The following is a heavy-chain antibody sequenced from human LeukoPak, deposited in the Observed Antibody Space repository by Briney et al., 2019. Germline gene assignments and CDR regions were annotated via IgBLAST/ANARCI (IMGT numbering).Heavy chain of an antibody. D-gene: IGHD6-6*01. J-gene: IGHJ4*02. CDR2: IYYSGST. Sequence: SETLSLTCTVSGGSISSYFWSWIRQPPGKGLQWIGYIYYSGSTNYNPSLKSRVTISVDTSKNQFSLKLSSVTAADTAVYYCARLSSSSAAGDCWGQGTLVTVSS. CDR1: GGSISSYF. CDR3: ARLSSSSAAGDC. V-gene: IGHV4-59*01.